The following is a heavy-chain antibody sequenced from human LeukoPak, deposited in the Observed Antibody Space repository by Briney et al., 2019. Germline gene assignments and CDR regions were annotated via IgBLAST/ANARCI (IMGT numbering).Heavy chain of an antibody. J-gene: IGHJ4*02. D-gene: IGHD3-22*01. CDR3: AGRHSYDSSGYYYV. CDR2: ISSNSDTI. V-gene: IGHV3-23*01. Sequence: GGSLRLSCAASGFTFSYYAMNWVRQAPGKGLEWVSGISSNSDTIYYADSVKGRFTISRDNSDNTLYLQMNSLRAEDTAVYYCAGRHSYDSSGYYYVWGQGTLVTVSS. CDR1: GFTFSYYA.